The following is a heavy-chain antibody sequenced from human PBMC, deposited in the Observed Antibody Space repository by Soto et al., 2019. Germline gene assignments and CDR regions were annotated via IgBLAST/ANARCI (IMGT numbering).Heavy chain of an antibody. J-gene: IGHJ4*02. V-gene: IGHV3-48*03. D-gene: IGHD1-26*01. CDR3: ARESDYDTFDH. Sequence: EVQLVESGGALVQPGGSLRLSCAASGFTFSSYEMNWVRQAPGKGLEWVSHISFSGGSIYYADSVKGRFAIPRDNAKKSLYLQMNGLRAEDTAVYYCARESDYDTFDHWGQGTLVTVSS. CDR1: GFTFSSYE. CDR2: ISFSGGSI.